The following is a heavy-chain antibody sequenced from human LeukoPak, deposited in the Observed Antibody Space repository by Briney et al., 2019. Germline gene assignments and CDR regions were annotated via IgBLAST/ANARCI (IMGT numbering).Heavy chain of an antibody. Sequence: WGSLRLSCAASGFTFDDYGMSWVRQVPGKGLEWVSGINWNGGSTGYADSVKGRFTISRDNAKNSLYLQMNSLRAEDTAVYYCARAGYSFHYFDYWGQGTLVTVSS. CDR2: INWNGGST. CDR3: ARAGYSFHYFDY. J-gene: IGHJ4*02. D-gene: IGHD2-21*01. V-gene: IGHV3-20*04. CDR1: GFTFDDYG.